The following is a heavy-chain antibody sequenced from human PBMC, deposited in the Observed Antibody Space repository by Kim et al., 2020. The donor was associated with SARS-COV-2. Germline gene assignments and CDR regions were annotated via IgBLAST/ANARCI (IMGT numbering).Heavy chain of an antibody. V-gene: IGHV1-69*13. Sequence: SVKVSCKASGGTFSSYAISWVRQAPGQGLEWMGGIIPIFGTANYAQKFQGRVTITADESTSTAYMELSSLRSEDTAVYYCARGNTMVRGDLLSYNWFDPWGQGTLVTVSS. CDR1: GGTFSSYA. CDR3: ARGNTMVRGDLLSYNWFDP. J-gene: IGHJ5*02. D-gene: IGHD3-10*01. CDR2: IIPIFGTA.